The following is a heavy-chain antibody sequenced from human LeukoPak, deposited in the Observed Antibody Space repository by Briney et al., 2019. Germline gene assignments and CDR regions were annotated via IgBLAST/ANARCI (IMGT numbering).Heavy chain of an antibody. V-gene: IGHV3-74*01. CDR1: GFTFSSYW. J-gene: IGHJ5*02. D-gene: IGHD6-13*01. CDR3: ARDGYSSSWVNWFDP. Sequence: PGGSLRLSCAASGFTFSSYWMHWVRQAPGKGLVWVSRINSDGSSTIYADSVKGRFTISRDNAKNTLYLQTNSLRAEDTAVYYCARDGYSSSWVNWFDPWGQGTLVTVSS. CDR2: INSDGSST.